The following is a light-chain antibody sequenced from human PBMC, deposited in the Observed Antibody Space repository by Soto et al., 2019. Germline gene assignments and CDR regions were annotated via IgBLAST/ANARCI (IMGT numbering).Light chain of an antibody. J-gene: IGKJ1*01. CDR3: QQSYSTPT. CDR2: AAS. CDR1: QSISSY. V-gene: IGKV1-39*01. Sequence: DIQMTQSPSSLSASVGDRVTITCRASQSISSYLNWYQQKPGKAPKLLIYAASSLQSGVPSRFSGSGSGTDFTITIISLQPEDFATYYCQQSYSTPTFGHGTKVEIK.